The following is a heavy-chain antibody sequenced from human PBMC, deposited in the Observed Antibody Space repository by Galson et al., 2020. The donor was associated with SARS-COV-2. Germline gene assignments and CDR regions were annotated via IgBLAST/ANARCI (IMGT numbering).Heavy chain of an antibody. V-gene: IGHV4-39*01. CDR1: GGSISSSIHY. J-gene: IGHJ4*02. Sequence: SETLSLTCTVSGGSISSSIHYWGWNRQPPGKGLEWVGSNYYSGTTYYNPTLKRRVTISVDTSKNQFSLKMSSVTAADTAVYYCVRQDGSSGYYRYYWGQGTLVTVSS. D-gene: IGHD3-22*01. CDR3: VRQDGSSGYYRYY. CDR2: NYYSGTT.